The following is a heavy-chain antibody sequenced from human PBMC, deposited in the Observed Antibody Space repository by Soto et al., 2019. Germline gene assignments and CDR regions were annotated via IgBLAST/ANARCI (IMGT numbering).Heavy chain of an antibody. Sequence: QVQLVQSGPEVKKPGASVKVSCKASGYRFNNFGIIWVRQAPGQGLEWMGWISGQIANTNYAQKFQGKVTMTTDTSTSTAYMELNTLTSDDTAMYYCSRGPPSGSFSLTPRYWGQGTLVTVSS. CDR1: GYRFNNFG. CDR2: ISGQIANT. V-gene: IGHV1-18*04. CDR3: SRGPPSGSFSLTPRY. J-gene: IGHJ4*02. D-gene: IGHD1-26*01.